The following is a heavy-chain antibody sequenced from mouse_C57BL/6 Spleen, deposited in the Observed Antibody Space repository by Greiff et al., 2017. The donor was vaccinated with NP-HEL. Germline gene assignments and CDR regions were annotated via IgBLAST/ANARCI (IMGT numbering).Heavy chain of an antibody. Sequence: QVQLKQSGAELVKPGASVKISCKASGYAFSSYWMNWVKQRPGKGLEWIGQIYPGDGDTNYNGKFKGKATLTADKSSSTAYMQLSSLTSEDSAVYFCARRGVVATGGYYFDYWGQGTTLTVSS. J-gene: IGHJ2*01. CDR2: IYPGDGDT. CDR1: GYAFSSYW. CDR3: ARRGVVATGGYYFDY. D-gene: IGHD1-1*01. V-gene: IGHV1-80*01.